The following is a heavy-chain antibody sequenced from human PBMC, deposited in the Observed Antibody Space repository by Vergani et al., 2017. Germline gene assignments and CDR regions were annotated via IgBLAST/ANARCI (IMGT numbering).Heavy chain of an antibody. V-gene: IGHV3-33*01. CDR3: ARAWERNWFDP. Sequence: QAQLVESGGGVVQPGRSLRLSCAASGFTFSSYGMHWVRQAPGKGLEWVAVIWYDGSNKYYADSVKGRFTISRDNSKNTLYLQMNSLRAEDTAVYYCARAWERNWFDPWGQGTLVTVSS. CDR1: GFTFSSYG. D-gene: IGHD1-26*01. CDR2: IWYDGSNK. J-gene: IGHJ5*02.